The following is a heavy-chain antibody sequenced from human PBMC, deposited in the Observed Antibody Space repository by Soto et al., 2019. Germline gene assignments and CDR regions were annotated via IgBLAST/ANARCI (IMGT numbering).Heavy chain of an antibody. D-gene: IGHD6-19*01. CDR3: ASAAVTGTAGLDF. Sequence: ASVTVSCKASGYTFSGFYMHWVRQAPGQGLEWMGWINPNSGGTKSAEKFQGRVTMTRATSISTAYMELSRLTSDDTAVYYCASAAVTGTAGLDFWGQGTQVTVSS. J-gene: IGHJ4*02. CDR2: INPNSGGT. V-gene: IGHV1-2*02. CDR1: GYTFSGFY.